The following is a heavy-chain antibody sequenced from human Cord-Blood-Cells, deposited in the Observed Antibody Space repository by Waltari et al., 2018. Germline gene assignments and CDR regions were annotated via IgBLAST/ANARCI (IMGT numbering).Heavy chain of an antibody. CDR1: GFTFSSYS. Sequence: EVQLVESGGGLVKPGGSLRLSCAASGFTFSSYSMTWVRQAPGKGLEWVSSISSSSSYIYYADSVRGRFTISRDNAKNSLYLQMNSLRAEDTAVYYCARTGIGWYFDLWGRGTLVTVSS. CDR3: ARTGIGWYFDL. D-gene: IGHD7-27*01. J-gene: IGHJ2*01. CDR2: ISSSSSYI. V-gene: IGHV3-21*01.